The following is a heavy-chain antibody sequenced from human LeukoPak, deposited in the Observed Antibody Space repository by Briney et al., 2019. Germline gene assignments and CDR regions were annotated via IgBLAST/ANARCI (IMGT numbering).Heavy chain of an antibody. J-gene: IGHJ4*02. CDR1: GFPFIEYS. CDR3: ARDHNYAFDN. CDR2: IGIDSGNT. Sequence: GGSLRLSCIASGFPFIEYSMNWVRQAPGKGLEWISYIGIDSGNTKYADSVRGRFTISADKAKNSLYLQMNSLQVEDTAVYYCARDHNYAFDNWGQGTLVSVAS. D-gene: IGHD1-1*01. V-gene: IGHV3-48*01.